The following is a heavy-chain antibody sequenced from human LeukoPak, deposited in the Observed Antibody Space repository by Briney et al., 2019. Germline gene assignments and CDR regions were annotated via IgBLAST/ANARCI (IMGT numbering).Heavy chain of an antibody. V-gene: IGHV4-39*01. J-gene: IGHJ4*02. Sequence: PSETLSLTCTVSGGSISSSTYYWGWIRQPPGKGLEWIGSIYYSGSTYYNPSLKSRVTISVDTSKNQFSLWLSSVTAADTAVYYCARLETYDSTLDYWGQGTLVTVSS. CDR2: IYYSGST. CDR1: GGSISSSTYY. CDR3: ARLETYDSTLDY. D-gene: IGHD3-22*01.